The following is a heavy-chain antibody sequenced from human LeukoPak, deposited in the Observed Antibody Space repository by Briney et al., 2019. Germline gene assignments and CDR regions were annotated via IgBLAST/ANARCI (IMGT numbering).Heavy chain of an antibody. CDR2: IYYSGST. CDR1: GGSISSSSYY. D-gene: IGHD6-19*01. CDR3: ARQCYSSGWCLCY. Sequence: PSETLSLTCTVSGGSISSSSYYWGWIRQPPGKGLEWIGSIYYSGSTYYNPSLKSRVTISVDTSKNQFSLKLSSVTAADTAVYYCARQCYSSGWCLCYWGQGTLVTVSS. V-gene: IGHV4-39*01. J-gene: IGHJ4*02.